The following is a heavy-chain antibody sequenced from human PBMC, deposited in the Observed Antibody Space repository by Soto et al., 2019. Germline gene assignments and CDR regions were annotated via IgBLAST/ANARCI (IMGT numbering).Heavy chain of an antibody. Sequence: GGSLRLSCTASGFTFSSYSMNWVRQAPGKGLEWVSYISSSSSTIYYADSVKGRFTISRDNDKNSLYLQMNSLRAEDTAVYYCARSIFYGKAFDIWGQGTMVTVSS. V-gene: IGHV3-48*04. D-gene: IGHD4-17*01. CDR3: ARSIFYGKAFDI. CDR2: ISSSSSTI. CDR1: GFTFSSYS. J-gene: IGHJ3*02.